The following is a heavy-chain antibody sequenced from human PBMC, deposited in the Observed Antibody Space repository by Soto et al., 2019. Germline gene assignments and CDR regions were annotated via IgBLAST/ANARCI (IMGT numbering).Heavy chain of an antibody. CDR2: ISGSGGST. J-gene: IGHJ5*02. CDR1: GFTCSRDA. CDR3: AKVKLQTDIVVVPAATGWFDP. Sequence: GVSLRLSCAASGFTCSRDAMSWVRQAPGKGLEWVSAISGSGGSTYYADSVKGRFTISRDNSKNTLYLQMNSLRAEDTAVYYCAKVKLQTDIVVVPAATGWFDPWGQGTLVTVSS. D-gene: IGHD2-2*01. V-gene: IGHV3-23*01.